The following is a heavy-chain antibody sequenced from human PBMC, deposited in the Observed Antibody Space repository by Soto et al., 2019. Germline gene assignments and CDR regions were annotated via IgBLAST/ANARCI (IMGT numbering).Heavy chain of an antibody. CDR1: GGSFSGYY. D-gene: IGHD6-19*01. J-gene: IGHJ4*02. Sequence: SETLSLTCAVYGGSFSGYYWSWIRQPPGKGLEWIGEINHSGSTNYNPSLKSRVTISVDTSKNQFSLKLSSVTAADTAVYYCASPGSGWYTFDYWGQGALVT. CDR3: ASPGSGWYTFDY. V-gene: IGHV4-34*01. CDR2: INHSGST.